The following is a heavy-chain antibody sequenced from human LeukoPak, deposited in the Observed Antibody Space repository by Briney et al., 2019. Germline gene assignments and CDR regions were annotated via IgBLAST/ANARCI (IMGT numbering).Heavy chain of an antibody. V-gene: IGHV3-23*01. J-gene: IGHJ6*04. CDR3: AGHRYCNSPTCLPGV. Sequence: GGTLRLSCAASGFTFSTYGMSWVRQAPGKGLEWVSAIISGSGVTTYYADSVKGRFTISRDNSKSTLYLQINSLRAEDTAVYYCAGHRYCNSPTCLPGVWGKGTTVTVSS. D-gene: IGHD2/OR15-2a*01. CDR2: IISGSGVTT. CDR1: GFTFSTYG.